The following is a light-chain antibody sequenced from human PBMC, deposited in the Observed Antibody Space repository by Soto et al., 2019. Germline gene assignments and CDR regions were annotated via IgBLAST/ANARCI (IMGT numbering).Light chain of an antibody. J-gene: IGLJ1*01. Sequence: QYVQTHPASVSWSPGHSITISCTGTSSDVGGYNYVSWYQQLPGKAPKLMIYDVSDRPSGVSNRFSGSKSGNTASLTISGLQAEEEADYYCSSYTSSSLYVFGTGTKVTAL. V-gene: IGLV2-14*01. CDR1: SSDVGGYNY. CDR3: SSYTSSSLYV. CDR2: DVS.